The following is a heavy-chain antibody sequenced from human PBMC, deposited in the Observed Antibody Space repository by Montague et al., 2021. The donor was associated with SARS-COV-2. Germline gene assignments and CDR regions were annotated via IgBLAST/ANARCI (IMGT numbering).Heavy chain of an antibody. Sequence: SETLSLTCTVSGGSINSSSYYWGWIRQHPGKGLEWIGCIYYSGSTYYNPSLKSRVTISVDTSKNQFSLKLSSVTAADTAAYYCARNGNNLIALIVVVLGYSDYWGQGTLVTVSS. CDR3: ARNGNNLIALIVVVLGYSDY. J-gene: IGHJ4*02. CDR1: GGSINSSSYY. CDR2: IYYSGST. D-gene: IGHD3-22*01. V-gene: IGHV4-39*01.